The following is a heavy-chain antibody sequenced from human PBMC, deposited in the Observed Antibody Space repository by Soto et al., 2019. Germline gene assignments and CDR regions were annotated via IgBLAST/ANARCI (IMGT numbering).Heavy chain of an antibody. CDR2: MNPNSGNT. V-gene: IGHV1-8*01. Sequence: ASVKVSCKASGYTFTSYDINWVRQATGQGXEWMGWMNPNSGNTGYAQKFQGGVTMTRNTSISTAYMELSSLRSEDTAVYYCARGHRVVAATHLSYYFDYWGQGTLVTVSS. D-gene: IGHD2-15*01. CDR1: GYTFTSYD. CDR3: ARGHRVVAATHLSYYFDY. J-gene: IGHJ4*02.